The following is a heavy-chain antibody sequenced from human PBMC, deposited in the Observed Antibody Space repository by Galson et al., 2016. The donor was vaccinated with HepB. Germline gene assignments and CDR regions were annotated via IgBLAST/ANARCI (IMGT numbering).Heavy chain of an antibody. D-gene: IGHD6-19*01. Sequence: SLRLSCAASGFSLRSYWMSWVRQAPGKGLEWVANVKYDGSEKYYVDSVKGRFTISRDNAKNSMSLQMNSLSAEDTAVYYCVRDGSGGWHFDNWGQGTLITVSS. J-gene: IGHJ4*02. CDR3: VRDGSGGWHFDN. CDR2: VKYDGSEK. CDR1: GFSLRSYW. V-gene: IGHV3-7*01.